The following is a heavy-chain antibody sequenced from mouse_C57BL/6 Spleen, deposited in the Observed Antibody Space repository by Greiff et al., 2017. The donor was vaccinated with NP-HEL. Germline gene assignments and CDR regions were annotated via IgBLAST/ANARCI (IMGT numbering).Heavy chain of an antibody. V-gene: IGHV7-3*01. CDR2: IRNKANGYTT. Sequence: EVKLMESGGGLVQPGGSLSLSCAASGFTFTDYYMSWVRQPPGKALEWLGFIRNKANGYTTEYSASVKGRFTISRDNSQSILYLQMNALRAEDSATYYCARYGRLGYYFDYWGQGTTLTVSS. CDR1: GFTFTDYY. CDR3: ARYGRLGYYFDY. J-gene: IGHJ2*01.